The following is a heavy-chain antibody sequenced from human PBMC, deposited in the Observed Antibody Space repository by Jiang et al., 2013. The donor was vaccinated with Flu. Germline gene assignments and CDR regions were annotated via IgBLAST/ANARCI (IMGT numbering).Heavy chain of an antibody. Sequence: SLRLSCAASGFTFSSYAMHWVRQAPGKGLEWVAVISYDGSNKYYADSVKGRFTISRDNSKNTLYLQMNSLRAEDTAVYYCARDVGIVGATTRYYGMDVWGQGTTVTVSS. CDR3: ARDVGIVGATTRYYGMDV. J-gene: IGHJ6*02. CDR1: GFTFSSYA. CDR2: ISYDGSNK. V-gene: IGHV3-30-3*01. D-gene: IGHD1-26*01.